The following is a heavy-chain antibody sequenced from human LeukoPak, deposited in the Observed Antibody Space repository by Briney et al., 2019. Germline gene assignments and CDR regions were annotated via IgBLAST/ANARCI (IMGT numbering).Heavy chain of an antibody. D-gene: IGHD2-15*01. Sequence: GGSLRLSCAASGFTFSNAWMSWVRQAPGKGLEWVGRIKSKTDGGTTDYAAPVKGRFTISRDNSKNTLYLQMNSLRAEDTAVYYCAKAPAGGYWGQGTLVTVSS. V-gene: IGHV3-15*01. CDR2: IKSKTDGGTT. J-gene: IGHJ4*02. CDR3: AKAPAGGY. CDR1: GFTFSNAW.